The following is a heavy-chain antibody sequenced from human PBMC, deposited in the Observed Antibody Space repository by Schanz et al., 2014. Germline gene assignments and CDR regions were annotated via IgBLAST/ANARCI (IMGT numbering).Heavy chain of an antibody. CDR3: ARGGYSSGWYDRDIAHFDY. CDR2: ISAYTNNT. CDR1: RYTFNTYG. D-gene: IGHD6-19*01. V-gene: IGHV1-18*01. J-gene: IGHJ4*02. Sequence: GPEVKEPGASVKVSCEASRYTFNTYGLNWVRQAPGQGLEWMGWISAYTNNTNYAQKVQGRVTMTTDTSTGTAYMELRSLRSDDTAVYYCARGGYSSGWYDRDIAHFDYWGQGTLXTVSS.